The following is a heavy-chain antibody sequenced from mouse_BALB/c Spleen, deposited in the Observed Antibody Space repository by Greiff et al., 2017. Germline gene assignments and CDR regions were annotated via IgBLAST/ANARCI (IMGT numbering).Heavy chain of an antibody. CDR2: IYPGSGST. Sequence: QVQLQQSGAELVKPGASVKLSCKASGYTFTSYYMYWVKQRPGQGLEWIGEIYPGSGSTYYNEKFKGKATLTADKSSNTAYMQLSSLTSEDSAVYFCTVVGGYWGQGTTLTVSS. V-gene: IGHV1-77*01. CDR3: TVVGGY. J-gene: IGHJ2*01. D-gene: IGHD1-1*01. CDR1: GYTFTSYY.